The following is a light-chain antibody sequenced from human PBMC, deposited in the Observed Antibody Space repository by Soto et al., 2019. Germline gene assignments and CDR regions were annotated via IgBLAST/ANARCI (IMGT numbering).Light chain of an antibody. CDR2: KAS. V-gene: IGKV1-5*03. J-gene: IGKJ4*01. Sequence: DIQMTQSPSTLSASVGDRVSITCRASQSVSSWLAWYQQKAGKAPKVLIYKASSLDSGVPSRFSGSGSGTEFTLTISSLQPDDFATYYCRQYNSYPLTFGGGTKVDIK. CDR3: RQYNSYPLT. CDR1: QSVSSW.